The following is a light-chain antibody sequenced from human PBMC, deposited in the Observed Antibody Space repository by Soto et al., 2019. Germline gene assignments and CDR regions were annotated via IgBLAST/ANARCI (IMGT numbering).Light chain of an antibody. CDR2: GAS. J-gene: IGKJ4*01. CDR3: QQYNNWPLT. Sequence: VVMTQSPATVSVSLVDRDTLSCMASQSVSSNLAWYQQKPGQAPRLLIYGASTRATGIPARFSGSGSGTEFTLTISSLQSEDFAVYSCQQYNNWPLTFGGGTKVDIK. CDR1: QSVSSN. V-gene: IGKV3-15*01.